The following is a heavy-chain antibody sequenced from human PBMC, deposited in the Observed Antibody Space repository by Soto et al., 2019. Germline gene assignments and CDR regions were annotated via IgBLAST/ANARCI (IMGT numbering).Heavy chain of an antibody. D-gene: IGHD3-16*01. CDR1: GYIFVNYG. CDR2: ISPYSGNT. J-gene: IGHJ6*02. Sequence: QVQLVQSGDEVRKPGSSVKVSCKASGYIFVNYGIAWVRQAPGQGLEWMGWISPYSGNTNYARKVQGRLTMTTDTSTSTGYMDLGSLTADDTAVYYWAMVDNYVTPTPQYVWGQGTTVTVSS. V-gene: IGHV1-18*01. CDR3: AMVDNYVTPTPQYV.